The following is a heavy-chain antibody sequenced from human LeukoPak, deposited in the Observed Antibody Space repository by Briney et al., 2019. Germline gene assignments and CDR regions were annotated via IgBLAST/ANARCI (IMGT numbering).Heavy chain of an antibody. D-gene: IGHD6-19*01. V-gene: IGHV3-23*01. Sequence: PGGSLRLSCAASGFTLNSYAMSWVRQAPGKGLEWVSAISGGAGSTYYADSVKGRFTISRDSSKNTLYQQMNSLRAEDTAVYFCTTEGVAGPTKFEYWGQGTLVTVSS. CDR1: GFTLNSYA. CDR3: TTEGVAGPTKFEY. J-gene: IGHJ4*02. CDR2: ISGGAGST.